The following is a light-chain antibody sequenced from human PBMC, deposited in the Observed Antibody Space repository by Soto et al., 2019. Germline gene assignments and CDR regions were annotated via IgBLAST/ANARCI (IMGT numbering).Light chain of an antibody. CDR2: SAS. J-gene: IGKJ5*01. V-gene: IGKV1-39*01. Sequence: DIQMTQSPSSLSASVGDRVTLACRASQSSRSYVNGDQQKPGRAPKLLIASASSLQRSGPSMFSGSGSVTYFTLTSSSLQPEAFATYSCQHSYRTTLTFGQGTRLEIK. CDR3: QHSYRTTLT. CDR1: QSSRSY.